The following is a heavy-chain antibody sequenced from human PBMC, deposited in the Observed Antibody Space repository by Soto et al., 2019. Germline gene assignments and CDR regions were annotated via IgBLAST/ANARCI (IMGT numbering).Heavy chain of an antibody. D-gene: IGHD2-15*01. Sequence: GASVKVSCKASGYTFTGYYMHWVRQAPGQGLGWMGWINPNSGGTNYAQKFQGWVTMTRDTSISTAYMELSRLRSDDTAVYYCARQSKGPPYSFDYWGQGTLVTVSS. CDR3: ARQSKGPPYSFDY. V-gene: IGHV1-2*04. J-gene: IGHJ4*02. CDR1: GYTFTGYY. CDR2: INPNSGGT.